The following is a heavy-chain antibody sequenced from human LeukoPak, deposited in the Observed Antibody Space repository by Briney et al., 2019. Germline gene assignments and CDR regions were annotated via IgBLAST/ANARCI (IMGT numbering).Heavy chain of an antibody. V-gene: IGHV3-30*04. CDR3: ARPDDSESFYRANHY. CDR1: GFSFNSYP. CDR2: ISNDGNNK. J-gene: IGHJ4*02. Sequence: PGRSLRLSCAASGFSFNSYPMHWVRQAPGKGLEWVAVISNDGNNKYADSVKGRFTISRDNSNNTLSLQMNGLRVEDTAAYYCARPDDSESFYRANHYWGRGTLVTVS. D-gene: IGHD3-10*01.